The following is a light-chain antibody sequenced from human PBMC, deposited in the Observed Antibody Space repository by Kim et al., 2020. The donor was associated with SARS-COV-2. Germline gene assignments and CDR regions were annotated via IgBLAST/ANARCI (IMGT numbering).Light chain of an antibody. J-gene: IGLJ2*01. CDR2: RNS. Sequence: ELTQPPSASGTPGQRVTISCSGSSSNIGRNYVYWYQQLPGMAPSLLIYRNSQRPSGAPDRFSASKSGTSASLAISGLRSEDEADYYCVAWDDTMRGVLFGGGTKVTVL. CDR1: SSNIGRNY. CDR3: VAWDDTMRGVL. V-gene: IGLV1-47*01.